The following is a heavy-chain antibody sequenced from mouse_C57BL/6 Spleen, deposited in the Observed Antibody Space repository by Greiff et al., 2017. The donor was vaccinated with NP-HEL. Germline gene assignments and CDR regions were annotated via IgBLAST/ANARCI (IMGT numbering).Heavy chain of an antibody. CDR2: IDPETGGT. Sequence: QVHVKQSGAELVRPGASVTLSCKASGYTFTDYEMHWVKQTPVHGLEWIGAIDPETGGTAYNQKFKGKAILTADKSSSTAYMELRSLTSEDSAVYYCTRWSWDFDYWGQGTTLTVSS. CDR3: TRWSWDFDY. V-gene: IGHV1-15*01. D-gene: IGHD4-1*01. CDR1: GYTFTDYE. J-gene: IGHJ2*01.